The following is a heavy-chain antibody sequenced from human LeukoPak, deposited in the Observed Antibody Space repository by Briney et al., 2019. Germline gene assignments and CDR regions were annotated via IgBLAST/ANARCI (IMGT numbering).Heavy chain of an antibody. J-gene: IGHJ3*02. Sequence: GGSLRLSWAASGLTFSSYAMNWVRQAPGKGLEWVSSISLTSNDIYYAASVRGRFIISRDNAKNLLSLQMNRLRAEDTALYYCARGDTSLQRNDALDIWGQGTMVSVSS. V-gene: IGHV3-21*01. D-gene: IGHD2/OR15-2a*01. CDR1: GLTFSSYA. CDR3: ARGDTSLQRNDALDI. CDR2: ISLTSNDI.